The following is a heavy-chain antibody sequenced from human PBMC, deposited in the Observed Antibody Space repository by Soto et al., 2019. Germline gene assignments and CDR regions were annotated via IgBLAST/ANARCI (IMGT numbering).Heavy chain of an antibody. Sequence: LSLTCAVSGGSISSADHSWSWIRQPPGKGLEYIGYIYLSGSTSYNPSLKSRVTMSLDTSKNQITPKLSSVTAADTALYYCARVPQRSVASIERPTLYDAFDVWGQGIMVTV. CDR3: ARVPQRSVASIERPTLYDAFDV. CDR2: IYLSGST. J-gene: IGHJ3*01. CDR1: GGSISSADHS. V-gene: IGHV4-30-2*01. D-gene: IGHD6-6*01.